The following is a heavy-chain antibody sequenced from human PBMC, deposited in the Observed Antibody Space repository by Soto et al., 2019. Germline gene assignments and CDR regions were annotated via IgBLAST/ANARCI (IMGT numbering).Heavy chain of an antibody. D-gene: IGHD2-15*01. CDR3: ARDVRHCRGGRCLYKWFDP. Sequence: ASVKGSCKAYGYTFTSYGISWVRQAPGQGLEWMGWLSDYNGNTNYAQKLQGRVTMTTETSTRTAYLVLRSLRSDDSAVYYFARDVRHCRGGRCLYKWFDPWCQGTLVPVSP. J-gene: IGHJ5*02. V-gene: IGHV1-18*01. CDR2: LSDYNGNT. CDR1: GYTFTSYG.